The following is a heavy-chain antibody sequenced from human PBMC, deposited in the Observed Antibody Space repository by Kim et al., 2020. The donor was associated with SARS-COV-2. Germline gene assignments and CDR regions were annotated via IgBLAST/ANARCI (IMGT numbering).Heavy chain of an antibody. Sequence: YADSVKGRFTISRDNSKNTLYLQMNSLRAEDTAVYYCAKDKATKSRFVDYWGQGTLVTVSS. D-gene: IGHD3-10*01. CDR3: AKDKATKSRFVDY. V-gene: IGHV3-23*01. J-gene: IGHJ4*02.